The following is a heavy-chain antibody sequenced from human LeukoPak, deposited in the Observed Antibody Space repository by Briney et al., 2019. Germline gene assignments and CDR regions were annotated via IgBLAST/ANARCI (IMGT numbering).Heavy chain of an antibody. V-gene: IGHV1-18*01. J-gene: IGHJ5*02. D-gene: IGHD2-2*01. CDR3: ARGYCSSTSCSKPNWFDP. CDR2: ISAYNGNT. Sequence: WASVKVSCKASGYTFTSYGISWVRQAPGQGLEWMGWISAYNGNTNYAQKLQGRVTMTTDTSTSTAYMELRSLRSDDTAVYYCARGYCSSTSCSKPNWFDPWGQGTLVTVSS. CDR1: GYTFTSYG.